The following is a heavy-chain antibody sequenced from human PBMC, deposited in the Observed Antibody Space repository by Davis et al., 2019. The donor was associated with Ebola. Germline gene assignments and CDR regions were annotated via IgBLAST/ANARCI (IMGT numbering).Heavy chain of an antibody. CDR2: IYYSGST. J-gene: IGHJ6*04. CDR1: SGSIRSSDSY. CDR3: ARGDSSDGMDV. V-gene: IGHV4-39*07. D-gene: IGHD3-22*01. Sequence: MPSETLSLTCTVSSGSIRSSDSYWGWIRQPPGKGLEWIGSIYYSGSTYYNPSLKSRVTISVDRSKNQFSLKLSSVTAADTAVYYCARGDSSDGMDVWGKGTTVTVSS.